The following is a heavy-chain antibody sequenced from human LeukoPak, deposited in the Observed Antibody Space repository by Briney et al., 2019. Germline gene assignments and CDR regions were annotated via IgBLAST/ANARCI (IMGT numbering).Heavy chain of an antibody. Sequence: PGGSLRLSCTASGFTFSSYHMNWVRQAPGKGLEWVSSISTSSLYIYYSDSMKGRFTISRDNAKNSLYLQMNSLRADDTAVYYCTRATRGGYDGYFDYWGQGTLVTVSS. CDR1: GFTFSSYH. J-gene: IGHJ4*02. CDR2: ISTSSLYI. V-gene: IGHV3-21*01. CDR3: TRATRGGYDGYFDY. D-gene: IGHD5-12*01.